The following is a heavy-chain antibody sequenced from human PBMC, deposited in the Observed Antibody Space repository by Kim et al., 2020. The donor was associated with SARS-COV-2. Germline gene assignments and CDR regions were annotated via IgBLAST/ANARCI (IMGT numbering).Heavy chain of an antibody. V-gene: IGHV3-43*02. J-gene: IGHJ3*02. D-gene: IGHD3-10*01. CDR3: AKDIAESWFGELLNDAFGI. CDR1: GFTFDDYA. Sequence: GGSLRLSCAASGFTFDDYAMHWVRQAPGKGLEWVSLISGDGGSTYYADSVKGRFTISRDNSKNSLYLQMNSLRTEDTALYYCAKDIAESWFGELLNDAFGIWGQGTMVTVSS. CDR2: ISGDGGST.